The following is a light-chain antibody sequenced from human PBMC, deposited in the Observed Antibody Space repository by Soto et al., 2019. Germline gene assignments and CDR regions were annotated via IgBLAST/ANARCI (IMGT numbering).Light chain of an antibody. V-gene: IGLV1-40*01. CDR1: SSNIGAGYD. CDR2: GNS. Sequence: ALTQPPSVSGAPGQRVTISCTGSSSNIGAGYDVHWYQQLPGTAPKLLIYGNSNRPSGVPDRFSGSKSGTSASLAITGLQAEDEADYYCQSYDSSLSGSRVFGTGTKVTV. J-gene: IGLJ1*01. CDR3: QSYDSSLSGSRV.